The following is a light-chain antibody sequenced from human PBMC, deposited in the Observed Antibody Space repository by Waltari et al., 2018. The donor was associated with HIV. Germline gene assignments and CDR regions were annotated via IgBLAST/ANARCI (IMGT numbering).Light chain of an antibody. J-gene: IGKJ4*01. CDR2: GGF. CDR3: HQYFSDPFS. CDR1: QDIGNS. Sequence: DIQMTQLPSSLSASVGDRVTISCRATQDIGNSVSWYQQRPGEVPKLLVYGGFIRQRAVASRITGSGSVTDFSLTISSLQPEDFATYFCHQYFSDPFSFGGGTKVEI. V-gene: IGKV1-NL1*01.